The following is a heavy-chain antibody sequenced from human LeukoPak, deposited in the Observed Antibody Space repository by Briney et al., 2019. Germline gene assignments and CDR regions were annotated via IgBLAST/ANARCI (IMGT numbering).Heavy chain of an antibody. CDR3: ARDPYHRLGPPLDL. D-gene: IGHD1-14*01. Sequence: GASVKVSCTASGYTFTNSDITWVRQAPGQGLEWMGRISTSNGDTNYAAKLQGRVTMTTDTSTSTVYMELGSLTFDDTAVYFCARDPYHRLGPPLDLWGQGTLVTVSS. CDR1: GYTFTNSD. V-gene: IGHV1-18*01. J-gene: IGHJ5*02. CDR2: ISTSNGDT.